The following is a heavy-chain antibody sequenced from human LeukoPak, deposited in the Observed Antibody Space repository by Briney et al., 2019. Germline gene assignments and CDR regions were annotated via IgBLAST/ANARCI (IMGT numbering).Heavy chain of an antibody. D-gene: IGHD3-10*01. CDR3: ARDRGPRTGFMVREAYDY. V-gene: IGHV3-74*01. J-gene: IGHJ4*02. CDR1: GFTFSDYW. Sequence: YPRGSLRLSCAASGFTFSDYWIHWVRQAPGKGLVWVSRINTDGSITNYADSVKGRLSISRDNAKNTLYLQMSSLRAEDTAVYYCARDRGPRTGFMVREAYDYWGQGTLVTVSS. CDR2: INTDGSIT.